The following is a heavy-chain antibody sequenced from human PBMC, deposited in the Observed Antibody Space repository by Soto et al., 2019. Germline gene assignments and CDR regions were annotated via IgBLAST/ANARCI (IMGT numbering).Heavy chain of an antibody. J-gene: IGHJ6*02. V-gene: IGHV5-51*01. CDR1: GYSFTSYW. CDR2: IYPGDSDT. D-gene: IGHD4-4*01. CDR3: ARRSVLHSNYYYYYGMDV. Sequence: GESLKISCKGSGYSFTSYWIGWVRQMPGKGLEWMGIIYPGDSDTRYSPSFQGQVTISADKSISTAYLQWSSLKASDTAMYYCARRSVLHSNYYYYYGMDVWGQGTTVTVSS.